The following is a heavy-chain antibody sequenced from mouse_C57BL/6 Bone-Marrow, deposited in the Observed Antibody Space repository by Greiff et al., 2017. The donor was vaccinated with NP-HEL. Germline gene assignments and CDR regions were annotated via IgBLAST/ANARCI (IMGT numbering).Heavy chain of an antibody. CDR3: ARGVTTAWFAY. Sequence: VKLQQPGAELVKPGASVKLSCKASGYTFTSYWMHWVKQRPGRGLEWIGRIDPNSGGTKYNEKFKSKATLTVDKPSSTAYMQLSSLTSEDSAVYYCARGVTTAWFAYWGQGTLVTVSA. V-gene: IGHV1-72*01. CDR2: IDPNSGGT. CDR1: GYTFTSYW. J-gene: IGHJ3*01. D-gene: IGHD2-2*01.